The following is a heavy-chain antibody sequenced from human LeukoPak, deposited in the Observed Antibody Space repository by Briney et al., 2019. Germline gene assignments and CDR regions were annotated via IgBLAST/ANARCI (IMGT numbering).Heavy chain of an antibody. CDR1: GGSINTYY. V-gene: IGHV4-59*08. CDR3: ARQAWSWYFDL. Sequence: SETLSLTCAVSGGSINTYYWSWIRQPPGKGLEWIGYINRSGLTNYNPSLKSRVTMSVDSSKDQFSLKLSSVTATDTAVYFCARQAWSWYFDLWGRGTLVTVSS. J-gene: IGHJ2*01. CDR2: INRSGLT. D-gene: IGHD2-15*01.